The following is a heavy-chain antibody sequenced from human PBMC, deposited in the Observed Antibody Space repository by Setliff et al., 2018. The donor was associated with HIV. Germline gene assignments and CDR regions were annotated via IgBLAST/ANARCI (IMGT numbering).Heavy chain of an antibody. J-gene: IGHJ6*03. CDR1: GVTFTTYS. D-gene: IGHD3-22*01. CDR2: IIPIIRSA. V-gene: IGHV1-69*06. CDR3: ARARRDSYDRGRRNHYYIDV. Sequence: GASVKVSCKTSGVTFTTYSITWVRQAPGQGLEWMGGIIPIIRSAKYAQKFQGRVTITADKSTSTAYMELSNLRSEDTAVYYCARARRDSYDRGRRNHYYIDVWGKGTTVTVSS.